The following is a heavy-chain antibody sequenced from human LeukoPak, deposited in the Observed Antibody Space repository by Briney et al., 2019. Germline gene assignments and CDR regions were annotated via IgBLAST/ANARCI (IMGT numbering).Heavy chain of an antibody. Sequence: PGGSPRLSCAASGFTFSSYWMHWVRQAPGKGLVWVSRINSDGGSTSYADSVKGRFTISGDNAKNTLYLQMNSLRAEDTAVYYCARVFWYDSSFDYWGQGTLVTVFS. J-gene: IGHJ4*02. V-gene: IGHV3-74*01. CDR2: INSDGGST. D-gene: IGHD3-22*01. CDR3: ARVFWYDSSFDY. CDR1: GFTFSSYW.